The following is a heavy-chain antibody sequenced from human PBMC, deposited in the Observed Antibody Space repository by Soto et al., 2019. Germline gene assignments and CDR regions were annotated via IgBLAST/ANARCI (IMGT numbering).Heavy chain of an antibody. J-gene: IGHJ4*02. Sequence: QVPLVQSGAELRKPGSAVKLSCKASGGTFSNSPISWVRQIPGQGPEWMGRIIPSPAQTIYSRKFRGRVTLTADKSAQTVYMTLRSLTTEESGVYYCARDPVGASSFDYWGQGTRVTVSS. CDR3: ARDPVGASSFDY. D-gene: IGHD1-26*01. CDR1: GGTFSNSP. V-gene: IGHV1-69*08. CDR2: IIPSPAQT.